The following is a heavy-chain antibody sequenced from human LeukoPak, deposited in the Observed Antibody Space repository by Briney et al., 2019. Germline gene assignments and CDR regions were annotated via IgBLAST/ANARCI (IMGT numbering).Heavy chain of an antibody. V-gene: IGHV3-23*01. CDR2: ISGGGVSS. CDR1: GFTFSGNA. Sequence: GGSLRLSCAASGFTFSGNAMSWVRQAPGKGLEWVSAISGGGVSSYYADSVKGRFTISRDNPQNTLYLQINSLGAEDTAVYYCAKDFGGSYLYYFDYWGQGTLVTVSS. D-gene: IGHD1-26*01. CDR3: AKDFGGSYLYYFDY. J-gene: IGHJ4*02.